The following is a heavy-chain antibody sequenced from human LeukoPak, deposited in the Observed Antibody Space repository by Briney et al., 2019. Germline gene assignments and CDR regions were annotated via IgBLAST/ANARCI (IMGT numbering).Heavy chain of an antibody. V-gene: IGHV3-7*01. D-gene: IGHD4-23*01. Sequence: GGSLRLSRAASGFTFTTYWMSWVRQAPGKVLEWVANINQDGSEKYYVDSVKGRFTISRDNAKNSLYLQMNSLRAEDTAVYFCVRAIGSNTLWGQGTLVTVSS. CDR1: GFTFTTYW. J-gene: IGHJ4*02. CDR3: VRAIGSNTL. CDR2: INQDGSEK.